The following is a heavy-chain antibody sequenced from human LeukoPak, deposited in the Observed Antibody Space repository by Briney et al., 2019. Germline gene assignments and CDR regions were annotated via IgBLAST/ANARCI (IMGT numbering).Heavy chain of an antibody. CDR3: AGDIEQQGGLDY. V-gene: IGHV4-4*07. J-gene: IGHJ4*02. CDR2: IYTSGST. D-gene: IGHD6-13*01. Sequence: KPSETLSLTCTVSGGSISSYYWSWIRQPAGKGLEWIGRIYTSGSTNYNPSLKSRVTISVDKSKNQFSLKLSSVTAADTAVYYCAGDIEQQGGLDYWGQGTLVTVSS. CDR1: GGSISSYY.